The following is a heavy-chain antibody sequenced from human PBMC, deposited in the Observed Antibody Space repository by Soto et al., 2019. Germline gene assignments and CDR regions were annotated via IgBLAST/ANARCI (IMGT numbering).Heavy chain of an antibody. CDR2: SRNKANSYST. CDR1: GFTFSDHY. V-gene: IGHV3-72*01. CDR3: ARAHCGESGAGGCFDH. J-gene: IGHJ4*02. D-gene: IGHD1-26*01. Sequence: EVQLVESGGGLVQPGGSLSLSCATSGFTFSDHYLDWVRQVPGKGLEWLGRSRNKANSYSTEYAASLKGRFSISRDDSKTSVYLQMNRLGPEDTAVYYCARAHCGESGAGGCFDHWGQGALVTVSS.